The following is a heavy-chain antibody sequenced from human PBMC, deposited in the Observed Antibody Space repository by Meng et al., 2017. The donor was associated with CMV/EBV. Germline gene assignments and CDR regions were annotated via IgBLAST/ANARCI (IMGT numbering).Heavy chain of an antibody. Sequence: SVKVSCKASGGTFSSYTISWVRQAPGQGLEWMGRIIPILGTANYAQKFQGRVTVTADKSTSTAYMGLSSLRSEDKAVYYCARDASPYYDFWSDSFYGWFDPWGQGTLVTVSS. J-gene: IGHJ5*02. V-gene: IGHV1-69*08. D-gene: IGHD3-3*01. CDR2: IIPILGTA. CDR3: ARDASPYYDFWSDSFYGWFDP. CDR1: GGTFSSYT.